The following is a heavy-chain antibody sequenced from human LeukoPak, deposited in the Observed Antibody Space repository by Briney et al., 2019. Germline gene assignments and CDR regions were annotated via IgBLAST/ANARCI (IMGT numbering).Heavy chain of an antibody. Sequence: PSETLSLTCTVSGGSISSSRGCIRQPPGKGLEWIGSMYYSGSTYYNPSLKSRVTISVDTSKNQFSLKLSSVTAADTAVYYCAREWFGEGSWFDPWGQGTLVTVSS. CDR2: MYYSGST. CDR3: AREWFGEGSWFDP. V-gene: IGHV4-39*07. CDR1: GGSISSS. D-gene: IGHD3-10*01. J-gene: IGHJ5*02.